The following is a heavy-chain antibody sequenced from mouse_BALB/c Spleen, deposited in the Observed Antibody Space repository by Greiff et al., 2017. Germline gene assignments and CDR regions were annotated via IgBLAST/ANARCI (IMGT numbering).Heavy chain of an antibody. J-gene: IGHJ4*01. D-gene: IGHD2-3*01. CDR3: ADPYEGY. CDR1: GFTFSSFG. CDR2: ISSGSSTI. V-gene: IGHV5-17*02. Sequence: EVKLVESGGGLVQPGGSRKLSCAASGFTFSSFGMHWVRQAPEKGLEWVAYISSGSSTIYYADTVKGRFTISRDNPKNTLLLQMTSLRSEDTAMYYCADPYEGYWGQGTSVTVSS.